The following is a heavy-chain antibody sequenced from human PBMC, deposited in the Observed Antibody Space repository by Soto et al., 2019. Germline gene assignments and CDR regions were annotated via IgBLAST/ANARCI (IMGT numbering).Heavy chain of an antibody. V-gene: IGHV1-8*01. Sequence: QVQVVQSGAEVKKPGASVKVSCKASGYTFTSYDIHWVRQATGQGLEWMGWMNPYSGNIGYAQKFQGRVTMTRNTSISTAYMELSSLRSEDTAIYYCARGFTVRRGSGSDYWGQGTLVTVSS. CDR3: ARGFTVRRGSGSDY. CDR1: GYTFTSYD. CDR2: MNPYSGNI. J-gene: IGHJ4*02. D-gene: IGHD1-26*01.